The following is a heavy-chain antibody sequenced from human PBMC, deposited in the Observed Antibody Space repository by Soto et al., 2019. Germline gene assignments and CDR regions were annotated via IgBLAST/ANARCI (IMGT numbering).Heavy chain of an antibody. V-gene: IGHV1-18*01. CDR1: GYTFISHS. CDR2: ISAYNGNT. CDR3: ARGAFCGGAPGCRDMDV. Sequence: ASVKVSCKSSGYTFISHSITWVRQAPGQGLEWMGRISAYNGNTNYAQKLQGRVTMTTDTSTNTAYMELRNLRSDDTAVYYCARGAFCGGAPGCRDMDVWGQGTTVTVSS. D-gene: IGHD2-21*01. J-gene: IGHJ6*02.